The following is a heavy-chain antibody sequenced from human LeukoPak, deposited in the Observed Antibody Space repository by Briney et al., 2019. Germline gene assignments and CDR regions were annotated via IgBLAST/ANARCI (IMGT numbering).Heavy chain of an antibody. CDR2: IGASGGST. Sequence: GGSLRLSCATSGFTFSSYAMSWVRQAPGKGLEGVSGIGASGGSTYYADSVKGRFTISRDNSKNTPYLQMNSLRTEDTAVYYCAKAEGYDILTGLDYWGQGTLVTVSS. D-gene: IGHD3-9*01. CDR3: AKAEGYDILTGLDY. V-gene: IGHV3-23*01. J-gene: IGHJ4*02. CDR1: GFTFSSYA.